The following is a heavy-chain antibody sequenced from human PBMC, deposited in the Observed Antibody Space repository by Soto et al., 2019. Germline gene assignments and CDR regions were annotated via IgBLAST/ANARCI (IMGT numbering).Heavy chain of an antibody. D-gene: IGHD2-21*01. J-gene: IGHJ5*02. CDR3: AGVRGPYCGGECYPPTPNWFDP. CDR2: IYHSGST. Sequence: PLETLSLSSAVSGGSISSVGYSWSWIRQTPGKGLEWIGYIYHSGSTYYNPSLKSRVTISVDRSKNQFSLKLSSVTAADSAVYYCAGVRGPYCGGECYPPTPNWFDPWGQGTRVTVSS. CDR1: GGSISSVGYS. V-gene: IGHV4-30-2*01.